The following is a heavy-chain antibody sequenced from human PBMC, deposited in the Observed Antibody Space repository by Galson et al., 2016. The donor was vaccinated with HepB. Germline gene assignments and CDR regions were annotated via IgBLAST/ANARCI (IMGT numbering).Heavy chain of an antibody. CDR3: AARGNSGPYY. CDR2: IVAGNGAT. J-gene: IGHJ4*02. CDR1: GVTFSTSA. Sequence: SVKVSCKASGVTFSTSAVQWVRQARGQHLEWIGWIVAGNGATKYAQKFQEIVTITRDMSKRTAYMELSSLTAEDAAVYYWAARGNSGPYYWGQGTLVTVSS. D-gene: IGHD5-18*01. V-gene: IGHV1-58*01.